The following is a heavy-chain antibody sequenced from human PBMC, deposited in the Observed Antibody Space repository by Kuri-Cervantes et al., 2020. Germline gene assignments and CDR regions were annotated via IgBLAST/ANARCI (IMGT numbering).Heavy chain of an antibody. CDR3: ASAGRDRDYYYGMDV. CDR1: GGSISSYY. Sequence: SETLSLTCTVSGGSISSYYWSWIRQPPGKGLEWIGYIYYSGSTNYNPSLKSRVTISVDTSKNQFSLKLSSVTAADTAVYYCASAGRDRDYYYGMDVWGQGTTVT. D-gene: IGHD3-10*01. V-gene: IGHV4-59*01. CDR2: IYYSGST. J-gene: IGHJ6*02.